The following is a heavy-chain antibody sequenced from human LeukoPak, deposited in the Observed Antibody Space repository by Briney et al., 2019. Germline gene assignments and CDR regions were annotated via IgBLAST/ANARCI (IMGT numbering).Heavy chain of an antibody. V-gene: IGHV5-51*03. CDR3: ARRAYSGSGSSDY. J-gene: IGHJ4*02. CDR2: IHPTDSET. CDR1: GTNFVNFW. D-gene: IGHD3-10*01. Sequence: QGASLKISCKASGTNFVNFWIGWVRQLPGKGLEWMGIIHPTDSETLYSPSFQGQVTISVDRSINTAYLQWSSLKASDTAMYYCARRAYSGSGSSDYWGQGTQVTVSS.